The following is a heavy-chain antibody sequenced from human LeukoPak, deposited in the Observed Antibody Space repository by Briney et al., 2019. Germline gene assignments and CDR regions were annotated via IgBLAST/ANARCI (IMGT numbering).Heavy chain of an antibody. CDR2: IIPIFGTA. V-gene: IGHV1-69*05. CDR1: GGTFSSYA. Sequence: GSSVKVSCKASGGTFSSYAISWVRQAPGQGLVWMGGIIPIFGTANYAQKFQGRVTITTDESTSTAYMELSSLRSEDTAVYYCASSGHYDSSGYYYDWFDPWGQGTLVTVSS. D-gene: IGHD3-22*01. J-gene: IGHJ5*02. CDR3: ASSGHYDSSGYYYDWFDP.